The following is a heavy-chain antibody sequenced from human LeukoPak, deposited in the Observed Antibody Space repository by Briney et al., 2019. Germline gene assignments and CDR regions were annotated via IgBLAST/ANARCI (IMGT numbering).Heavy chain of an antibody. V-gene: IGHV4-59*08. D-gene: IGHD5-24*01. CDR2: IYYSGST. CDR1: DGSISSYY. J-gene: IGHJ4*02. Sequence: PSQTLSLTCTVSDGSISSYYWSWIRQPPGQGLEWIGYIYYSGSTNYNPSLKSRVTISVDTSKNQFSLKLSSVTAADTAVYYCAGNDGYNLLFFDYWGEGTLVTVSS. CDR3: AGNDGYNLLFFDY.